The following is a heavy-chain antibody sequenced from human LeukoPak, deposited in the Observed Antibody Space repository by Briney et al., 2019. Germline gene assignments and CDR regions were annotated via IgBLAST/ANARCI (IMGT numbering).Heavy chain of an antibody. Sequence: PGGSLRLSCAASGFTFSSYSMNWVRQAPGKGLEWVSSISSSSSYIYYADSVKGRFTISRDNAKNSLYLQMNSLRAEDAAVYYCARDQYCSSTSCMGGYWGQGTLVTVSS. D-gene: IGHD2-2*01. J-gene: IGHJ4*02. V-gene: IGHV3-21*01. CDR3: ARDQYCSSTSCMGGY. CDR2: ISSSSSYI. CDR1: GFTFSSYS.